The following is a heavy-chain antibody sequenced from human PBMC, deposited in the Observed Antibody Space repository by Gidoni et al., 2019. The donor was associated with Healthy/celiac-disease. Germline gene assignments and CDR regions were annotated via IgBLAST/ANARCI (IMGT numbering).Heavy chain of an antibody. CDR1: GFTFRSSE. CDR2: ISSSGSTI. V-gene: IGHV3-48*03. J-gene: IGHJ4*02. CDR3: ARGTVEVVRYYYDSSGYSPFDY. D-gene: IGHD3-22*01. Sequence: EVQLVESGGGLVQPGGSLRLSCAASGFTFRSSEMNWVRQAPGKGLEWVSYISSSGSTIYYADSVKGRFTISRDNAKNSLYLQMNSLRAEDTAVYYCARGTVEVVRYYYDSSGYSPFDYWGQGTLVTVSS.